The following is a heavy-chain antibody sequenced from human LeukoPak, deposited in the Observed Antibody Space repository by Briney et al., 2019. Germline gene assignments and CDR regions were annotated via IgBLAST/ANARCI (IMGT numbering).Heavy chain of an antibody. V-gene: IGHV4-39*07. J-gene: IGHJ3*02. D-gene: IGHD3-22*01. CDR2: IYYSGST. Sequence: SETLSLTCTVSGGSISTYYWSWIRQPPGKGLEWIGSIYYSGSTYYNPSLKSRVTISVDTSKNQFSLKLSSVTAADTAVYYCARISINYYDSSGSPGEDAFDIWGQGTMVTVSS. CDR1: GGSISTYY. CDR3: ARISINYYDSSGSPGEDAFDI.